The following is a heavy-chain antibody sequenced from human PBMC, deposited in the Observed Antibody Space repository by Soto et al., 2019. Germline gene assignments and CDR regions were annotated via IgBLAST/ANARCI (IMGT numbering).Heavy chain of an antibody. V-gene: IGHV1-8*01. Sequence: ASVKVSCKASGYTFTSYDINWVRQATGQGLEWMGWMNPNSGNTGYAQKFQGRVTMTRNTSISTAYMELSSLRSDDTAVYYCARDHENIVGVPAPYPQPIDPWGQGTLVTVSS. CDR2: MNPNSGNT. D-gene: IGHD2-2*01. CDR3: ARDHENIVGVPAPYPQPIDP. J-gene: IGHJ5*02. CDR1: GYTFTSYD.